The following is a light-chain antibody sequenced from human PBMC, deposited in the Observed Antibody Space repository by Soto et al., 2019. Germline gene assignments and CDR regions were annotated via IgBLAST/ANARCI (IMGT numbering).Light chain of an antibody. J-gene: IGKJ1*01. Sequence: EIVTTQSRATLSVSPGERATLSCRASQSVSNNLAWYQKKPGQAPRLLIYGASTRATGIPARFSGSGSGTEFTLTISSLQSEDFAFYYCQQYNNWWTFGQGTRVDIK. CDR2: GAS. V-gene: IGKV3-15*01. CDR3: QQYNNWWT. CDR1: QSVSNN.